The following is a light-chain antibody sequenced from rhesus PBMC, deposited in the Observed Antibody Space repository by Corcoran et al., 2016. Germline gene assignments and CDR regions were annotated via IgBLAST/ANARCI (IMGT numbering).Light chain of an antibody. CDR1: QGISRY. CDR2: KAS. CDR3: QQHNSYPLT. V-gene: IGKV1-25*01. J-gene: IGKJ4*01. Sequence: DIQMTQSPSSLSASVGDTVTITSRASQGISRYVAWYQQKPGKAPKLLIYKASTVQSGVPSRLSGSGSGTDFTLTISSLQPEDFATYYCQQHNSYPLTFGGGTKVGIK.